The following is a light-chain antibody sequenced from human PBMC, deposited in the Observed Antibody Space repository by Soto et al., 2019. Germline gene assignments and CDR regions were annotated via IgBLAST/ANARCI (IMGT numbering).Light chain of an antibody. V-gene: IGLV2-14*01. CDR3: RCYAGRSTRV. J-gene: IGLJ1*01. CDR2: DVS. CDR1: SGDFGDYDD. Sequence: QSALTQPASVSGSPGQSITISCTGTSGDFGDYDDVSWYLQHPRQVPHLMIYDVSNRPSGVSHRFGGSKSGNTASLTISGLQAEDEAYYCCRCYAGRSTRVFGTGTKLTVL.